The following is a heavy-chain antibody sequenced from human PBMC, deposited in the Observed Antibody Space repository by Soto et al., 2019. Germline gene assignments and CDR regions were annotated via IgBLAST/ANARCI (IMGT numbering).Heavy chain of an antibody. J-gene: IGHJ5*02. D-gene: IGHD7-27*01. CDR3: ARHHWGGKIKPPSREDWFDP. CDR1: GGSISSSNYY. CDR2: IYYRGST. Sequence: QLQLQESGPGLVKPSETLSLTCTVSGGSISSSNYYWGWIRQPPGKGLVWIGSIYYRGSTYYNPSLTSRVTISIDTSKDQLSMKLSSVTAADTAVYYCARHHWGGKIKPPSREDWFDPWGQGILVTVSS. V-gene: IGHV4-39*01.